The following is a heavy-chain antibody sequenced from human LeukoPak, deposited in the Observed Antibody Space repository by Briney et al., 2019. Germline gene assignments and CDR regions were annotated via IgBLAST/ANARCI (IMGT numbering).Heavy chain of an antibody. J-gene: IGHJ4*02. CDR3: ARVAAAVEQFDY. CDR1: GGSISSGGYY. V-gene: IGHV4-30-4*08. Sequence: SETLSLTCTVSGGSISSGGYYWSWIRQPPGKGLEWIGYIYYSGGTYYNPSLKSRVTISVDTSKNQFSLKLSSVTAADTAVYYCARVAAAVEQFDYWGQGTLVTVSS. CDR2: IYYSGGT. D-gene: IGHD6-13*01.